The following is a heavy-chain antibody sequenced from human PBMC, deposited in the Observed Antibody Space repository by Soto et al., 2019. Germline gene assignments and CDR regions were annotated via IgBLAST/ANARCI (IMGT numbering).Heavy chain of an antibody. CDR1: GYTFIGYY. CDR2: INPNSGGT. V-gene: IGHV1-2*04. CDR3: AXGVMITFGGVIVPYFDY. D-gene: IGHD3-16*02. Sequence: ASVEVSCKASGYTFIGYYMHWVRQAPGQGLEWMGWINPNSGGTNYAQKFQGWVTMTRDTSISTAYMELSGLRSDDTAVYYCAXGVMITFGGVIVPYFDYWGQGTLVTVSS. J-gene: IGHJ4*02.